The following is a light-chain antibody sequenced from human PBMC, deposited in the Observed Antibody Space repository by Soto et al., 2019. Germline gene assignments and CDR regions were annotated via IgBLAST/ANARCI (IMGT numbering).Light chain of an antibody. CDR3: SSYTFSCSQFV. CDR2: DVN. CDR1: SSDSGAYKY. V-gene: IGLV2-14*01. J-gene: IGLJ1*01. Sequence: QSVLTQPASVSGSPGQSITISCTGISSDSGAYKYVSWYQQSPGKVPKVIIYDVNNRPSGVCNRFSASKSGNTASLTISGLQAEDDARYYCSSYTFSCSQFVFGTGTQVTVL.